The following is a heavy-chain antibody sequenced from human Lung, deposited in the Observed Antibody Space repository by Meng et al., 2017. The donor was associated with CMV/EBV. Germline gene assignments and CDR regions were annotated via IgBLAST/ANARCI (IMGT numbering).Heavy chain of an antibody. CDR3: ARGRDDDISLGYYYNRGFDV. J-gene: IGHJ6*02. CDR2: ISHSGTS. V-gene: IGHV4-59*01. Sequence: SXTXSLXCTVSGGSITSYYWNWIRQPPGKKLEWIGDISHSGTSSYNPSLKSRVIITVDTSRNQFSLKLTSVAAADTAVYFCARGRDDDISLGYYYNRGFDVWXRGAXVTGSS. D-gene: IGHD3-22*01. CDR1: GGSITSYY.